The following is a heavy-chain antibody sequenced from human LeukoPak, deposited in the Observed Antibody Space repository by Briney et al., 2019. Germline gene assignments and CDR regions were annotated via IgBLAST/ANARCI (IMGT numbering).Heavy chain of an antibody. CDR3: ARAGQGYCTSASCYLSLDY. V-gene: IGHV4-39*07. CDR1: GGSISSSSYY. D-gene: IGHD2-2*01. Sequence: SETLSLTCTVSGGSISSSSYYWGWIRQPPGEGLEWIGSIYYSGSTYYNPSLKSRVTISVDKSKNQFSLKLSSVAAADTAVYYCARAGQGYCTSASCYLSLDYWGQGTLVTVSS. CDR2: IYYSGST. J-gene: IGHJ4*02.